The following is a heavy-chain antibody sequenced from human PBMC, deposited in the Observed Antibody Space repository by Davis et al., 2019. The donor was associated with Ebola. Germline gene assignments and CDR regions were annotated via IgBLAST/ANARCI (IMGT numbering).Heavy chain of an antibody. CDR2: ISYDGSNK. Sequence: GGSLRLSCAASGFTFSSYGMHWVRQAPGKGLEWVAVISYDGSNKYYADSVKGRFTISRDNSKNTLYLQMNSLRAEDTAVYYCSSPNFDYWGRGTVVTVSS. CDR3: SSPNFDY. V-gene: IGHV3-30*03. J-gene: IGHJ4*02. CDR1: GFTFSSYG.